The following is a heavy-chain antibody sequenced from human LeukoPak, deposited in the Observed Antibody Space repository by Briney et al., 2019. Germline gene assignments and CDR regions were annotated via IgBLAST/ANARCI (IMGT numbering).Heavy chain of an antibody. J-gene: IGHJ4*02. Sequence: KPSETLSLTCTASLDSTTSNFWSWVRQSPGKGLEWIGEIHRSGSPNYNPSLQSRVTISIDRSRNQIALELSSVTAADTAVYYCAREILGGFNPGAYWGQGTLVTVSS. CDR3: AREILGGFNPGAY. V-gene: IGHV4-4*02. D-gene: IGHD1-14*01. CDR1: LDSTTSNF. CDR2: IHRSGSP.